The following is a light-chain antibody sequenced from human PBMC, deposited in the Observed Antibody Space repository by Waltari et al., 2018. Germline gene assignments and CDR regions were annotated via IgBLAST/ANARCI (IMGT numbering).Light chain of an antibody. J-gene: IGLJ3*02. CDR1: SSDVGNYNL. V-gene: IGLV2-23*01. CDR3: CSYAGSYTWV. Sequence: QSALTQPASVPGSPGQSITISCTGTSSDVGNYNLVSWYQQYPGKAPKVMIYDDNRRPSGVWDRFSGSKSGNTASLTISGVQAEDEADYYCCSYAGSYTWVFGGGTKLTVL. CDR2: DDN.